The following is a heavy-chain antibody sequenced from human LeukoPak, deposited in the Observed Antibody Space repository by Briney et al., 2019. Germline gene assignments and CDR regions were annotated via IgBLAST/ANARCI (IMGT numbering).Heavy chain of an antibody. J-gene: IGHJ6*02. V-gene: IGHV3-33*08. CDR3: ARALLDRASYYYYGMDV. Sequence: GGPLRLSCAASGFTFSSYAMSWVRQAPGKGLEWVAVIWYDGSNKYYADSVKGRFTISRDNSKNTLYLQMNSLRAEDTAVYYCARALLDRASYYYYGMDVWGQGTTVTVSS. CDR1: GFTFSSYA. D-gene: IGHD2-2*03. CDR2: IWYDGSNK.